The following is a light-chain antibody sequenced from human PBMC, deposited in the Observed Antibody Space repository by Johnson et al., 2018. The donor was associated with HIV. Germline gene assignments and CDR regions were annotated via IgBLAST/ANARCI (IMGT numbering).Light chain of an antibody. V-gene: IGLV1-51*02. Sequence: TQPPSVSAAQGQKVTISCSGSSSNIGNNYVSWYQQLPGTAPKLLIYENNKRPSGIPDRFSGSKSGTSATLGITGLQTGDEADYYCGTWDSSLSAGGANYVFGTGTKVTVL. J-gene: IGLJ1*01. CDR2: ENN. CDR3: GTWDSSLSAGGANYV. CDR1: SSNIGNNY.